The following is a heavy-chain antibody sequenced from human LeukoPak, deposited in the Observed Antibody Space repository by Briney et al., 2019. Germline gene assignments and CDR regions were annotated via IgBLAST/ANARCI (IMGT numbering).Heavy chain of an antibody. V-gene: IGHV4-34*01. CDR1: GGSFSGYY. D-gene: IGHD2-15*01. Sequence: SETLSLTCAVYGGSFSGYYWSWIRQPPGKGLEWIGEINHSGSTNYNPSLKSRVTISVDTSKNQFSLKLSSVTAADTAVYYCARVMYCSGGSCFYYYYYGMDVWGQGTTVTVSS. J-gene: IGHJ6*02. CDR3: ARVMYCSGGSCFYYYYYGMDV. CDR2: INHSGST.